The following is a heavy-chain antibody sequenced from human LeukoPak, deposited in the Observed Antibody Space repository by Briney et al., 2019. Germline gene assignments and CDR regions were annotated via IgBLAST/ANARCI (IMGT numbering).Heavy chain of an antibody. Sequence: SETLSLTCAVYDGSFSGYYWSWIRRPPGKGLEWIGEINHSGSTNYNPSLKSRVTISVDTSKNQFSLKLSSVTAADTAVYYCARGDYGDYWSGYYYYMDVWGKGTTVTVSS. CDR1: DGSFSGYY. CDR3: ARGDYGDYWSGYYYYMDV. V-gene: IGHV4-34*01. CDR2: INHSGST. D-gene: IGHD4-17*01. J-gene: IGHJ6*03.